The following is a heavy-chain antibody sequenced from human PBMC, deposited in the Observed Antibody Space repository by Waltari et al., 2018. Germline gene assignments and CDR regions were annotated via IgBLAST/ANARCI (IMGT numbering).Heavy chain of an antibody. CDR2: ISTTSTYI. CDR3: VRESMYGDPRPDI. CDR1: GFTFSSYS. D-gene: IGHD2-21*02. V-gene: IGHV3-21*01. Sequence: GLVEPGGSLRLSCTTSGFTFSSYSMNWVRQAPGKGLEWVSFISTTSTYIYYAESLKGRFTVSRDNAKKTLYLQMNSLRAEDTALYYCVRESMYGDPRPDIWGQGTMVTVSS. J-gene: IGHJ3*02.